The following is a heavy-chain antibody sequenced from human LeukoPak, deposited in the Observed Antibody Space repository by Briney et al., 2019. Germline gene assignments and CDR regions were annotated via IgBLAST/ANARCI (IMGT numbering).Heavy chain of an antibody. CDR3: ARDLAWGGY. CDR1: GFTFSSYA. V-gene: IGHV3-21*01. CDR2: ITSSSSSM. D-gene: IGHD7-27*01. J-gene: IGHJ4*02. Sequence: GGSLRLSCAASGFTFSSYAMSWVRQAPGKGLEWVSSITSSSSSMYSADSVKGRLTISRDNAKNSLYLQMNSLRAEDTAVYYCARDLAWGGYWGQGTLVTISS.